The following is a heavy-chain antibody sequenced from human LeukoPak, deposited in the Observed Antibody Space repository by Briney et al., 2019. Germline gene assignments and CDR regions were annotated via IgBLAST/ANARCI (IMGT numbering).Heavy chain of an antibody. J-gene: IGHJ4*02. CDR1: GGSISSYY. V-gene: IGHV4-59*08. CDR2: IYYSGST. D-gene: IGHD3-10*01. CDR3: ARHRYYYGSGIDY. Sequence: SETLSLTCTVSGGSISSYYWSWIRQPPGKGLEWIGYIYYSGSTNYNPSLKSRVTISVDTSKNQFSLKLSSVTAADTAVYYCARHRYYYGSGIDYWGQGTLVTVSS.